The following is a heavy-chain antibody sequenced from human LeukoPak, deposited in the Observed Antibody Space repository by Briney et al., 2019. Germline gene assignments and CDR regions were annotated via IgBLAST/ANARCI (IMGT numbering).Heavy chain of an antibody. V-gene: IGHV3-7*01. CDR2: IKQDGSEK. CDR1: GFTFSSYW. J-gene: IGHJ4*02. D-gene: IGHD5-18*01. Sequence: GGSLRLSCAASGFTFSSYWMSWVRQAPGKGLEWVANIKQDGSEKYYVDSVKGRFTISRDNAKNSLYLQMNSLRAEDTAVYHCARTRGYSYGTYFDYWGQGTLVTVSS. CDR3: ARTRGYSYGTYFDY.